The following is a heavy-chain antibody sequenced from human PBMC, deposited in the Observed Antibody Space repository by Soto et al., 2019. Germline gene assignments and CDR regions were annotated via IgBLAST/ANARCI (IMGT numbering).Heavy chain of an antibody. V-gene: IGHV1-69*12. D-gene: IGHD2-2*01. CDR3: ARLGDIVLVPAAWDWFDP. CDR2: IIPIFGTA. J-gene: IGHJ5*02. Sequence: QVQLVQSGAEVKKPGSSVKVSCKASGGTFSSYAISWVRPAPGQGLEWMGGIIPIFGTANYAQKFQGRVTITADESTSTAYMELSSLRSEDTAVYYCARLGDIVLVPAAWDWFDPWGQGTLVTVSS. CDR1: GGTFSSYA.